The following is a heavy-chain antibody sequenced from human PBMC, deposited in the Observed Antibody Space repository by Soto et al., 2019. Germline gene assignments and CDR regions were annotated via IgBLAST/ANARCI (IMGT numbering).Heavy chain of an antibody. CDR1: GGSFSGYY. D-gene: IGHD3-16*02. V-gene: IGHV4-34*01. Sequence: SETLSLTCAVYGGSFSGYYWSWIRQPPGKGLEWIGEINHSGSTNYNPALKSRVTISVDTSKNQFSRKLSSVTAADTAVYYCARGRSLGPVSFDIWGQGTMVTVSS. CDR2: INHSGST. CDR3: ARGRSLGPVSFDI. J-gene: IGHJ3*02.